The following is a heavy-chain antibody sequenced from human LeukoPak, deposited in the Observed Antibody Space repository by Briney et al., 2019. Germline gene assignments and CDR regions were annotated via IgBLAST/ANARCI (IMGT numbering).Heavy chain of an antibody. D-gene: IGHD2-2*02. CDR3: ARVTQSAYCSSTSCYTDY. V-gene: IGHV3-33*01. J-gene: IGHJ4*02. Sequence: GGSLRLSCAASGFSFSNHGIHWVRQAPGKGLEWVSLIWYDGSNKYYADSVKGRFTISRDDSKNTVYLQMNSLRAEDTAVYYCARVTQSAYCSSTSCYTDYWGQGTLVTVSS. CDR2: IWYDGSNK. CDR1: GFSFSNHG.